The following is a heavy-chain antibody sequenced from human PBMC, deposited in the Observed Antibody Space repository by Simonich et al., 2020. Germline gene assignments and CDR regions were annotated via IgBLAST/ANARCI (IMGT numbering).Heavy chain of an antibody. J-gene: IGHJ3*02. Sequence: QVQLVQSGAEVKKPGASVKVSCKASGYTFTGYYMHWVRQAPGKGLEWMGWSNPNSGGTNNAQKFQGRVTMTRDTSISTAYMELSRLRSDDTAVYYCARGRLTGDKGAFDIWGQGTMVTVSS. CDR1: GYTFTGYY. D-gene: IGHD7-27*01. V-gene: IGHV1-2*02. CDR3: ARGRLTGDKGAFDI. CDR2: SNPNSGGT.